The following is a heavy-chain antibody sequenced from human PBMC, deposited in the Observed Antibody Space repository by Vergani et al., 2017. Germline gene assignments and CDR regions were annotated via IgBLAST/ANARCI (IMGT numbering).Heavy chain of an antibody. CDR1: GGSFSGYY. CDR2: INHSGST. CDR3: ARVQELYDFWSGYRVRYYYYMDV. D-gene: IGHD3-3*01. J-gene: IGHJ6*03. V-gene: IGHV4-34*01. Sequence: QVQLQQWGAGLLKPSETLSLTCAVYGGSFSGYYWSWIRQPPGKGLEWIGEINHSGSTNYNPSLKSRVTISVDTSKNQFSLKLSSVTVADTAVYYCARVQELYDFWSGYRVRYYYYMDVWGKGTTVTVSS.